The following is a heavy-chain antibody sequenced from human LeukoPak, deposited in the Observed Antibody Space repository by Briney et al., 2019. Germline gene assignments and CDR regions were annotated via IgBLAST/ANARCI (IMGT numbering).Heavy chain of an antibody. Sequence: GGSLRLSCAASGFTFSSYSMNWVRQAPGKGLEWVSSISSSSSYIYYADSVKGRFTISRDNAKNSLYLQMNSLRAEDTAVYHCARDPPNYYDSSGYPDYWGQGTLVTVSS. CDR2: ISSSSSYI. V-gene: IGHV3-21*01. CDR3: ARDPPNYYDSSGYPDY. D-gene: IGHD3-22*01. CDR1: GFTFSSYS. J-gene: IGHJ4*02.